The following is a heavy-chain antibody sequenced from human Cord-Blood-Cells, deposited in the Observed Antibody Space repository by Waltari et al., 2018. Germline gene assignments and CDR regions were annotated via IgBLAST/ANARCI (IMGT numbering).Heavy chain of an antibody. Sequence: QVQLVQSGAEVKKPGASVKVSCKASGYTFTSYYMHWVRQVPGQGLEWMGKINPGGGSTSNAQKFQGRVTMTRDTSTSTVYMELSSLRSEDTAVYYCARDLSAGTLPLDAFDIWGQGTMVTVSS. CDR2: INPGGGST. J-gene: IGHJ3*02. CDR1: GYTFTSYY. CDR3: ARDLSAGTLPLDAFDI. V-gene: IGHV1-46*01. D-gene: IGHD1-1*01.